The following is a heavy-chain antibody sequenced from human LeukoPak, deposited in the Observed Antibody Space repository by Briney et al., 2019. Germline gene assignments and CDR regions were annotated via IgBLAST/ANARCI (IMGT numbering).Heavy chain of an antibody. CDR1: GFTFSSYA. CDR2: ISGSGGST. CDR3: AKGFVVVPPSPSDAFDI. D-gene: IGHD2-2*01. J-gene: IGHJ3*02. Sequence: GGSLRLSCAASGFTFSSYAMSWVRQAPGKGLEWVSAISGSGGSTYYADSVKGRFTVSRDNSKNTLYLQMNSLRAEDTAVYYCAKGFVVVPPSPSDAFDIWGQGTMVTVSS. V-gene: IGHV3-23*01.